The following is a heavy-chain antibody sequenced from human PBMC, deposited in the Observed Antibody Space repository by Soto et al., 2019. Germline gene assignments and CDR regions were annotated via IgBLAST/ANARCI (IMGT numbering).Heavy chain of an antibody. CDR3: ARVGSWYRGYYFDY. Sequence: QVPLVQSGAEVKKPGASVKVSCKASGYTFTSYDINWVRQATGQGLEWMGWMNPNSGNTGYAQKFQGRVTMTRNTSISTAYMELSSLRSEDTAVYYCARVGSWYRGYYFDYWGQGTLVTVSS. V-gene: IGHV1-8*01. CDR1: GYTFTSYD. D-gene: IGHD6-13*01. J-gene: IGHJ4*02. CDR2: MNPNSGNT.